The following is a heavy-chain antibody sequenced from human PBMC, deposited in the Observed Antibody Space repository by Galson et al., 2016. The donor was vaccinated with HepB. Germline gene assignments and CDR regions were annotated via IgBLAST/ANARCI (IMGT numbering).Heavy chain of an antibody. V-gene: IGHV6-1*01. D-gene: IGHD7-27*01. CDR3: ARSYLLGRGFGW. CDR2: TFYRSNWQN. Sequence: CAISGDSVSSNSAGWHWIRQSPSRGLEWLGRTFYRSNWQNDYAESVKSRISINPDTSKKQFSLQLNSVTPEDTAVYYCARSYLLGRGFGWWGQGTLVTVSS. J-gene: IGHJ4*02. CDR1: GDSVSSNSAG.